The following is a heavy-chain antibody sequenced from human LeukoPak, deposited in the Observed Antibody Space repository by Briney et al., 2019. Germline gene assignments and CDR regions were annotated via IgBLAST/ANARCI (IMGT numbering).Heavy chain of an antibody. Sequence: PSETLSLTCAVYGGSFGGYYWSWIRQPPGKGLEWIGEINHSGSTNYNPSLKSRVTISVDTSKNQFSLKLSSVTAADTAVYYCARQLSWFDPWGQGTLVTVSS. CDR1: GGSFGGYY. V-gene: IGHV4-34*01. CDR2: INHSGST. J-gene: IGHJ5*02. CDR3: ARQLSWFDP.